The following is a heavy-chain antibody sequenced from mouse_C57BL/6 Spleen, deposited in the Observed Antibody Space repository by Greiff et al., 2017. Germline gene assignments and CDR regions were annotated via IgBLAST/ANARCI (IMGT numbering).Heavy chain of an antibody. V-gene: IGHV14-2*01. Sequence: VQLQQSGAELVKPGASVKLSCTASGFNLNDYYMHWVKQRTEQGLAWIGRIPPEDGEANYAPTFKGKATIPADTSSNTAYLQLSSLTLEDSAVYYCGRSGDWGKGTTLTVSS. D-gene: IGHD3-1*01. CDR2: IPPEDGEA. J-gene: IGHJ2*01. CDR1: GFNLNDYY. CDR3: GRSGD.